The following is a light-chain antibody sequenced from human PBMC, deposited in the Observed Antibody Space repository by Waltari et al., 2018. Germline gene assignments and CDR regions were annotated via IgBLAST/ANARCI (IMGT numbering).Light chain of an antibody. Sequence: EIVLTQSPATLSLSPGERATLSCRASQSVSGFLAWYQQKPGQAPRLLIYDASNRATGIPARFSGSVSGTDFTLTISSLEPEDFAVYYCQQRSSWPLTFGGGTKVEIK. CDR1: QSVSGF. CDR3: QQRSSWPLT. J-gene: IGKJ4*01. CDR2: DAS. V-gene: IGKV3-11*01.